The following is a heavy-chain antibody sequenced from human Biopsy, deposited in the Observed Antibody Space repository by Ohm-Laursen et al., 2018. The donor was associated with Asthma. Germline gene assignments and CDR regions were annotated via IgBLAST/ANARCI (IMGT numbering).Heavy chain of an antibody. CDR1: GFTFSNYG. V-gene: IGHV3-30*03. Sequence: SLRLSCAASGFTFSNYGMHWVRQVAGKGLDWVAVVTYDGISQYYAESVKGRFTISRDNSRNTLNLQMNSVRPDDTAVYFCARAYGGNFFSGAFDIWGQGTMVTVSS. J-gene: IGHJ3*02. CDR3: ARAYGGNFFSGAFDI. CDR2: VTYDGISQ. D-gene: IGHD4-23*01.